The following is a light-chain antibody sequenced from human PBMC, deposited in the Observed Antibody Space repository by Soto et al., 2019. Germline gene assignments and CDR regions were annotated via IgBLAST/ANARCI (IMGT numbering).Light chain of an antibody. CDR3: CSHAGTYTLV. J-gene: IGLJ3*02. V-gene: IGLV2-23*01. Sequence: QSALTQPASVSGSPGQSLTIPCTGSSTDVGNSKFVSWYQLHPGQAPKLMIYEGTKRPSGTSNRFSGSYSGNTASLTISGLQTEDEADYYCCSHAGTYTLVFGGGTKLTVL. CDR1: STDVGNSKF. CDR2: EGT.